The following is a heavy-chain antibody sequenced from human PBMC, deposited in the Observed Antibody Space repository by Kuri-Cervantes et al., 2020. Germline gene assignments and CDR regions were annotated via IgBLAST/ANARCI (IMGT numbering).Heavy chain of an antibody. V-gene: IGHV1-18*01. D-gene: IGHD2-15*01. CDR2: ISAYNGNT. J-gene: IGHJ3*02. CDR1: GYTFTSYG. Sequence: ASVKVSCKASGYTFTSYGISWARQAPGQGLEWMGWISAYNGNTNYAQKLQGRVTMTEDTSTDTAYMELSSLRSEDTAVYYCATASPFSVVVVAATFVAFDIWGQGTMVTVSS. CDR3: ATASPFSVVVVAATFVAFDI.